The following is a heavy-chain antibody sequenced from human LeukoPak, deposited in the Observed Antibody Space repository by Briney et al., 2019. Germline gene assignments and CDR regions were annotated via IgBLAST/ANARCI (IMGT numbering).Heavy chain of an antibody. CDR3: AREGAARPFDY. V-gene: IGHV4-59*01. D-gene: IGHD6-6*01. CDR2: IYYSGST. J-gene: IGHJ4*02. Sequence: SETLSLTCTVPGRSISSYYWSWLRQPPGKGLEWIGYIYYSGSTNYNPSLKSRVTISVDTSKNQSSLKLSSVTAADTAVYYCAREGAARPFDYWGQGTLVTVSS. CDR1: GRSISSYY.